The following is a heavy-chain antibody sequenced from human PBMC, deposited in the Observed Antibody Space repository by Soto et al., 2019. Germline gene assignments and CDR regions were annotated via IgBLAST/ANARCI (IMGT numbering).Heavy chain of an antibody. V-gene: IGHV4-31*03. J-gene: IGHJ5*02. CDR3: ARSGSGRRRNNWFDP. CDR1: GGSISSGGYY. CDR2: IYYSGST. D-gene: IGHD3-10*01. Sequence: QVQLQESGPGLVKPSQTLSLTCTVSGGSISSGGYYWSWIRQHPGKGLEWIGYIYYSGSTYYNPSLKSRVTISVDTSKNQFSLKLSSVTAADTAVYYWARSGSGRRRNNWFDPWGQGTLVTVSS.